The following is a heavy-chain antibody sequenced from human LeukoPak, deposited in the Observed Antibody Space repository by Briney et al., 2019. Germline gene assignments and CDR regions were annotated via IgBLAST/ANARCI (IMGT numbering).Heavy chain of an antibody. V-gene: IGHV3-74*01. D-gene: IGHD6-25*01. J-gene: IGHJ4*02. CDR2: INSDGSSA. CDR1: GFTFSTHS. CDR3: ARGSGYGVFDY. Sequence: GGSLRLSCTASGFTFSTHSMHWVRQAPGKGLVWVSRINSDGSSASYADSVKGRFTISRDNAKNTLYLQMNSLRAEDTAVYYCARGSGYGVFDYWGQGTLVTVSS.